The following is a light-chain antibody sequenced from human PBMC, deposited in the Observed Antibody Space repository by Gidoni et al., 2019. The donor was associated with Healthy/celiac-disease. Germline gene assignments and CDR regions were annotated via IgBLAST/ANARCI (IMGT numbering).Light chain of an antibody. CDR2: DVS. CDR1: SSDVGGYNY. Sequence: QSALTQPRSVSVSPGQSVTISCTGTSSDVGGYNYVSWYQQHPGKAPKLMIYDVSKRPSGVPDRFSGSKSGNTASLTISGLQAEDEADYYCCSYAGSSLFGGGTKLTVL. V-gene: IGLV2-11*01. J-gene: IGLJ2*01. CDR3: CSYAGSSL.